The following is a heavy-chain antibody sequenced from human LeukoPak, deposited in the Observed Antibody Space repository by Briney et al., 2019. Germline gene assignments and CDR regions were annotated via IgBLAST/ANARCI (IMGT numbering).Heavy chain of an antibody. CDR1: GFTFSSYS. Sequence: GGSLRLSCAASGFTFSSYSMNWVRQAPGKGLEWVSSISSSSSYIYYADSVKGRFTISRDNAKNSLYLQMNSLRAEDTAVYYCARDYMAVAGMVSYFDYWGQGTLVTVSS. CDR2: ISSSSSYI. CDR3: ARDYMAVAGMVSYFDY. V-gene: IGHV3-21*01. D-gene: IGHD6-19*01. J-gene: IGHJ4*02.